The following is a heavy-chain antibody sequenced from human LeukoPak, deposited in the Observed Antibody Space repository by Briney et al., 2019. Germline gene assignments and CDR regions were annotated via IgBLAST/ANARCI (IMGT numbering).Heavy chain of an antibody. V-gene: IGHV3-23*01. J-gene: IGHJ4*02. D-gene: IGHD3-22*01. CDR1: GFTFSPFSDFA. CDR2: IDSGGLTT. CDR3: AKDPNLAMIVVVNYFDY. Sequence: GGSLRLSCSASGFTFSPFSDFAMSWVRHAPGKGLEWVSRIDSGGLTTSYSDSVKGRFTISRDNAKNALYLQMNSLRAEDTAVYYCAKDPNLAMIVVVNYFDYWGQGTLVTVSS.